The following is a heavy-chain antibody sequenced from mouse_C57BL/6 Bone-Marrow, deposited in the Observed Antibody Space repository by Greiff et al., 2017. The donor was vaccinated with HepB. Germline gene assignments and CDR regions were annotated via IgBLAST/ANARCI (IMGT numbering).Heavy chain of an antibody. V-gene: IGHV5-12*01. CDR3: ARRSSSYDAMDY. CDR1: GFTFSDYY. Sequence: EVHLVESGGGLVQPGGSLKLSCAASGFTFSDYYMYWVRQTPEKRLEWVAYISNGGGSTYYPDTVKGRFTISRDNAKNTLYLQMSRLKSEDTAMYYCARRSSSYDAMDYWGQGTSVTVSS. CDR2: ISNGGGST. D-gene: IGHD1-1*01. J-gene: IGHJ4*01.